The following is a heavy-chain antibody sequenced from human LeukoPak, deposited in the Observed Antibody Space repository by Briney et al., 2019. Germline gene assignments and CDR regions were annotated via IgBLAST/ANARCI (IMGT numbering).Heavy chain of an antibody. Sequence: GASVKVSCTASGYTFTSYYMHWVRQAPGQGLEWMGIINPSGGSTSYAQKFQGRVTMTRDTSTSTVYMELSSLRSEDTAVYYCARDRASDSGSYYFPDYFDYWGQGTLVTVSS. CDR2: INPSGGST. CDR1: GYTFTSYY. J-gene: IGHJ4*02. CDR3: ARDRASDSGSYYFPDYFDY. V-gene: IGHV1-46*01. D-gene: IGHD1-26*01.